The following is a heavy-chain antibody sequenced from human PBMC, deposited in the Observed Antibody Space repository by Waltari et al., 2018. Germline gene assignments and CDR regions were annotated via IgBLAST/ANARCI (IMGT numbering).Heavy chain of an antibody. CDR2: MSSSSSYI. CDR3: ARDYLEEGLKH. D-gene: IGHD1-1*01. Sequence: EVQLVESGGGLVKPGGSLRLSCAASGFTFSSYSMNWVRQAPGKGLGWVSSMSSSSSYIYYADSVKGRFTIARDNAKNSLYLQMNSLRAEDTAVYYCARDYLEEGLKHWGQGTLVTVSS. J-gene: IGHJ4*02. CDR1: GFTFSSYS. V-gene: IGHV3-21*01.